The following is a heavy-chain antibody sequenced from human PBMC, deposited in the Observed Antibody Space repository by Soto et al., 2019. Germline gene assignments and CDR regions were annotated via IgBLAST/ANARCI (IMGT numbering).Heavy chain of an antibody. Sequence: GGSLRLSCAASGFTFSSYGMHWVRQAPGKGLEWVAVIWYDGSNKCYADSVKGRFTISRDNSKNTLYLQMNSLRAEDTAVYYCARDLRLGYCSSTSCYNPPGYWGQGTLVTVYS. J-gene: IGHJ4*02. CDR3: ARDLRLGYCSSTSCYNPPGY. CDR1: GFTFSSYG. CDR2: IWYDGSNK. V-gene: IGHV3-33*01. D-gene: IGHD2-2*02.